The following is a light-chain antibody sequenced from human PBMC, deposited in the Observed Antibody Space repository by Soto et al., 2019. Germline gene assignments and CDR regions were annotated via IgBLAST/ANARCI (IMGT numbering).Light chain of an antibody. CDR1: SSDVGGYNY. CDR2: DVS. CDR3: CSYAGSYTYV. V-gene: IGLV2-11*01. Sequence: QSVLTQPRSVSGSPGQSVTISCTGTSSDVGGYNYVSWYQQRPGKAPNLMIYDVSKRPSGVPDRFSGSKSGNTASLTISGLQAEDEADYYCCSYAGSYTYVFGPGTKLTVL. J-gene: IGLJ1*01.